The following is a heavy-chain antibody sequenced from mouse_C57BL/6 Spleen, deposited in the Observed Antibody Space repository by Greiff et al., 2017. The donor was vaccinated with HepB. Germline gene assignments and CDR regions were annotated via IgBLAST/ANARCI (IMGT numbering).Heavy chain of an antibody. Sequence: QVQLQQSGAELVRPGASVKLSCKASGYTFTDYYINWVKQRPGQGLEWIARIYPGSGNTYYNEKFKGKATLTAEKSSSTAYMQLSSLTSEDSAVYFCGRNYGSSYYFDYWGQGTTLTVSS. CDR3: GRNYGSSYYFDY. J-gene: IGHJ2*01. CDR1: GYTFTDYY. D-gene: IGHD1-1*01. V-gene: IGHV1-76*01. CDR2: IYPGSGNT.